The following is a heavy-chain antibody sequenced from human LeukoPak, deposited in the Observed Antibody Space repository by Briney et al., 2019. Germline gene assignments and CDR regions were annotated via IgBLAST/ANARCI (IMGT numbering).Heavy chain of an antibody. CDR1: GYTFSSYS. CDR2: ISAYNGDT. Sequence: ASVKVSCKASGYTFSSYSITWVRQAPGHGLEWMGWISAYNGDTNYAQKFQGRLTMTTDTSTNTAYMELRSLRSDDTAVYYCARPLTYCYDSSGRQACDIWGRGTMVTVSS. J-gene: IGHJ3*02. V-gene: IGHV1-18*01. CDR3: ARPLTYCYDSSGRQACDI. D-gene: IGHD3-22*01.